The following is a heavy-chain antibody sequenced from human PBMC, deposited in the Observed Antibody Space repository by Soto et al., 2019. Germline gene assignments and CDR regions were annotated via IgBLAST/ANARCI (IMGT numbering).Heavy chain of an antibody. V-gene: IGHV3-7*03. J-gene: IGHJ4*02. CDR1: GFSFSSYW. CDR3: ARTPAPKWNYAPAFAY. Sequence: GRSLRLSCAASGFSFSSYWMSWVRQAPGKGLEWVANIKQDGSDKYYVDSVKGRFTISRDNAKNSLYLQMNSLRAEDTAVYYCARTPAPKWNYAPAFAYWGQGTLVTGSS. D-gene: IGHD1-7*01. CDR2: IKQDGSDK.